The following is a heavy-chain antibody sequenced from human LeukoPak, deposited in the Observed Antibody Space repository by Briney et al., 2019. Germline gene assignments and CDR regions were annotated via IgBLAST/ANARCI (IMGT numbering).Heavy chain of an antibody. D-gene: IGHD3-3*01. CDR3: ARGPPYDFWSARGYSYYYMDV. CDR2: IIPIFGTA. Sequence: SVKVSCKASGGTFSSYAISWVRQAPGQGLEWMGGIIPIFGTANYAQKFQGRVTITADESTSTAYMEPSSLRSEDTAVYYCARGPPYDFWSARGYSYYYMDVWGKGTTVTVSS. V-gene: IGHV1-69*01. CDR1: GGTFSSYA. J-gene: IGHJ6*03.